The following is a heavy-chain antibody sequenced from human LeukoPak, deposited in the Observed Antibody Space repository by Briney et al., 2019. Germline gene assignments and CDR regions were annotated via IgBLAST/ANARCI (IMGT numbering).Heavy chain of an antibody. CDR1: GGTFSSYA. CDR3: ARAPDMYLSGGFDI. CDR2: IIPIFGTA. D-gene: IGHD2-15*01. Sequence: ASVKVSCKASGGTFSSYAISWVRQAPGQGLEWMGRIIPIFGTANYAQKFQGRVTITTDESTSTAYMELSSLRSEDTAVYYCARAPDMYLSGGFDIWGQGTMVTVSS. J-gene: IGHJ3*02. V-gene: IGHV1-69*05.